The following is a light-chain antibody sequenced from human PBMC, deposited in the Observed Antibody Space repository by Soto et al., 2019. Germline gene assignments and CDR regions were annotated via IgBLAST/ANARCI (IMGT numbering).Light chain of an antibody. CDR1: QTIRSY. CDR3: QQYNSYSPT. Sequence: DIPMTQSPSSLSASVGDRVTITCRASQTIRSYLNWYQQKPGKAPVLLISAASSLQSGVPSRFSGSGSGTDFTLTISSLQPDDFATYYCQQYNSYSPTFGQGTKVEIK. V-gene: IGKV1-39*01. CDR2: AAS. J-gene: IGKJ1*01.